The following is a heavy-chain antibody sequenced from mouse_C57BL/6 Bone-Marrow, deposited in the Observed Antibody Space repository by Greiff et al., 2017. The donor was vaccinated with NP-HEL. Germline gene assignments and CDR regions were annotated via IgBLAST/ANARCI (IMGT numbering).Heavy chain of an antibody. CDR2: ISSGGSYT. D-gene: IGHD2-5*01. CDR3: ARHRNSNSYFDY. J-gene: IGHJ2*01. CDR1: GFTFSSYG. Sequence: EVMLVESGGDLVKPGGSLKLSCAASGFTFSSYGMSWVRQTPDKRLEWVATISSGGSYTYYPDSVKGRFTISRDNAKNTLYLQMSSLKSEDTAMYYCARHRNSNSYFDYWGQGTTLTVSS. V-gene: IGHV5-6*01.